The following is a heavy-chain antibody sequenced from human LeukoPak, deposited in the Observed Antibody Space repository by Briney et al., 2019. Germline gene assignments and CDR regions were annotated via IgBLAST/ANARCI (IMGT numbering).Heavy chain of an antibody. J-gene: IGHJ4*02. CDR3: ARQEGATTYYFDY. V-gene: IGHV4-39*01. CDR1: GDSISSSSYY. CDR2: IYHSGST. D-gene: IGHD1-26*01. Sequence: SETLSLPCTVSGDSISSSSYYWGWIRQPPGKGLEWIGSIYHSGSTYYHPSLKSRVTISVDTSKNQFSLKLSSVTAADTAVYYCARQEGATTYYFDYWGQGTLVAVSS.